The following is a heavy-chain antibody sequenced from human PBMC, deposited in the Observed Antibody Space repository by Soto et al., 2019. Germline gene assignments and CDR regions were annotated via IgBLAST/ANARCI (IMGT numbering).Heavy chain of an antibody. Sequence: ASVKVSCKTSGYTFTAYYMHWLRQAPGHGLEWLGWTSPRTGGAKYSHKFQGRVSMTRNTCITTAYMELTGLSTDDTAVYYCARSSGSCYKWCDSWGQGTLVTVSS. CDR2: TSPRTGGA. CDR3: ARSSGSCYKWCDS. J-gene: IGHJ5*01. V-gene: IGHV1-2*02. CDR1: GYTFTAYY. D-gene: IGHD3-10*01.